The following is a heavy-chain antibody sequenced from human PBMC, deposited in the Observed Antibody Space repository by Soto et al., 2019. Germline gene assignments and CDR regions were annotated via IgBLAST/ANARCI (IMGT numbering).Heavy chain of an antibody. V-gene: IGHV3-15*07. CDR1: GFTFSNAW. J-gene: IGHJ6*02. CDR2: IKSKTDGGTT. CDR3: TTSTENYYYYGMDV. Sequence: ESGGGLVKPGGSLRLSCAASGFTFSNAWMNWVRQAPGKGLEWVGRIKSKTDGGTTDYAAPVKGRFTIAKDDSKNTLYLQMNSLKTEDTAVYYCTTSTENYYYYGMDVWGQGTTVTVSS.